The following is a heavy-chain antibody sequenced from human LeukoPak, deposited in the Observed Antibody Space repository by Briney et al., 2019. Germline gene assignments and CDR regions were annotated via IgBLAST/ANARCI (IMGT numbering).Heavy chain of an antibody. J-gene: IGHJ4*02. Sequence: ASVKVSCKASGYTFTSYYMHWVRQAPGQGLEWMGIINPSGGSTSYAQKFQGRVTITADKSTSTAYMELSSLRSEDTAVYYCARGLWFGEFAFDYWGQGTLVTVSS. CDR2: INPSGGST. CDR3: ARGLWFGEFAFDY. CDR1: GYTFTSYY. V-gene: IGHV1-46*01. D-gene: IGHD3-10*01.